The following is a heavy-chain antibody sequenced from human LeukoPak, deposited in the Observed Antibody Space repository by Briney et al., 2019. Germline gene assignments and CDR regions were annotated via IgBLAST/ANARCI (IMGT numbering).Heavy chain of an antibody. Sequence: GGSLRLSCAASGFTFTTYSMDWVRQAPGKGLEWVSAISSSSSYIYYADSVKGRFTISRDNAKNSLYLQVNSLRAEDTAVYYCARGLWTAHYYYYYGMDVWGQGTTVTVSS. J-gene: IGHJ6*02. V-gene: IGHV3-21*01. CDR3: ARGLWTAHYYYYYGMDV. D-gene: IGHD3/OR15-3a*01. CDR2: ISSSSSYI. CDR1: GFTFTTYS.